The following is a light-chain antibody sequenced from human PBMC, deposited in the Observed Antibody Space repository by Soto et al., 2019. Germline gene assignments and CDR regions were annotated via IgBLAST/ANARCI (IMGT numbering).Light chain of an antibody. Sequence: QSVLTQPPSVSAAPGQKVTISCSGSSSNIGNNYISWYQQVPGTAPKLLIYDNNMRPSGIPDRFSGSKSGTSATLGITGLQTGDEADYYCGTWDSSLSAVVFGGGTKLTVL. CDR3: GTWDSSLSAVV. CDR2: DNN. CDR1: SSNIGNNY. J-gene: IGLJ2*01. V-gene: IGLV1-51*01.